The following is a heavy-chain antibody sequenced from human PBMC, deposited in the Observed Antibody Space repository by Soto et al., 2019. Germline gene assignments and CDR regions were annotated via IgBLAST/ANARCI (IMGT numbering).Heavy chain of an antibody. V-gene: IGHV4-59*08. Sequence: SETLSLTCAVYGGSFSGYYWSWIRQPPGKGLEWIGHIFYSGNTNYDPSLKSRVTISVDTSKNQFSLKLSSVTAADTAVYYCARHHDSWGQGTLVTVAS. J-gene: IGHJ4*02. CDR2: IFYSGNT. CDR3: ARHHDS. CDR1: GGSFSGYY.